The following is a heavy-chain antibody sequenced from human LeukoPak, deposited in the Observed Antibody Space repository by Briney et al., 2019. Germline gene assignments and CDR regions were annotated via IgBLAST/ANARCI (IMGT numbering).Heavy chain of an antibody. D-gene: IGHD3-9*01. V-gene: IGHV3-48*01. J-gene: IGHJ4*02. CDR1: GFTFSSYS. Sequence: GGSLRLSCAASGFTFSSYSMNWVRQAPGKGLEWVSYISSSSTIYYADSVKGRFTISRDNAKNSLYLQMNSLRAEDTAVYYCARDRYFDWLPLDYWGQGTLVTVSS. CDR3: ARDRYFDWLPLDY. CDR2: ISSSSTI.